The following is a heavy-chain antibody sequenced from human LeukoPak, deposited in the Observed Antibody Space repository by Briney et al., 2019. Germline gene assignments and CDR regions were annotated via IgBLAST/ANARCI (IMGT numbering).Heavy chain of an antibody. J-gene: IGHJ4*02. CDR3: AKVGLGGAYYDY. Sequence: QPGGSLRLSCAASGFPFSSYAMSWVRQAPGKGLEWVSAISGSGDRTDYADSVKGRFTISRDNSKNTLYLQMSSLRAEDTAIYCCAKVGLGGAYYDYWGQGTLVTVSS. CDR2: ISGSGDRT. V-gene: IGHV3-23*01. D-gene: IGHD1-26*01. CDR1: GFPFSSYA.